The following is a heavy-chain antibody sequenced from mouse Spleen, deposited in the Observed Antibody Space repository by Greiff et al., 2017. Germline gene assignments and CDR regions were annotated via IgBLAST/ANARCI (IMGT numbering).Heavy chain of an antibody. D-gene: IGHD2-10*02. CDR3: ARGGYGNYPYAMDY. CDR2: IDPSDSYT. Sequence: QVQLQQPGAELVKPGASVKLSCKASGYTFTSYWMQWVKQRPGQGLEWIGEIDPSDSYTNYNQKFKGKATLTVDTSSSTAYMQLSSLTSEDSAVYYCARGGYGNYPYAMDYWGQGTSVTVSS. J-gene: IGHJ4*01. CDR1: GYTFTSYW. V-gene: IGHV1-50*01.